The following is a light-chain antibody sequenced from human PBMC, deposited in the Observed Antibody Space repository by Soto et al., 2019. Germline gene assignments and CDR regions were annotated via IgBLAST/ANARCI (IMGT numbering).Light chain of an antibody. J-gene: IGLJ2*01. Sequence: QSVLTQPPSVSGAPGQRVTISCTGSSSNIGAGYDVNWYQQHPGTAPKVLIYGNSNRPSGVPDRFSGSKSGTSASLAITGLQAEDEADYYCQSYDSGLSGSVFGGGTKRTVL. CDR3: QSYDSGLSGSV. CDR1: SSNIGAGYD. CDR2: GNS. V-gene: IGLV1-40*01.